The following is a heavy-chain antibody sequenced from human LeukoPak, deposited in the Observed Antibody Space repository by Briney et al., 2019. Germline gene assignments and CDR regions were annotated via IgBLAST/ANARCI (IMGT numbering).Heavy chain of an antibody. V-gene: IGHV1-46*01. CDR3: ARAGYYYGSGSYYPHAFDI. CDR1: GYTFTSYY. J-gene: IGHJ3*02. Sequence: ASVKVSCKASGYTFTSYYMHWVRQAPGQGLEWMGISNPSGGSTSYAQKFQGRVTMTRDTSTGTVYMELSSLRSEDTAVYYCARAGYYYGSGSYYPHAFDIWGQGTMVTVSS. D-gene: IGHD3-10*01. CDR2: SNPSGGST.